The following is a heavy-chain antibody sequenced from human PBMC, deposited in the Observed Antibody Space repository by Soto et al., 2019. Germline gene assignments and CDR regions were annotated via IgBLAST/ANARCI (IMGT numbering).Heavy chain of an antibody. V-gene: IGHV3-33*01. J-gene: IGHJ6*02. CDR3: ARDSSGSIAAAGYYYRMDV. Sequence: GGTLRLTCSASGYPFSSYGLHGVRQAPGKGLEWVAVIWYDGSNKYYADSVKGRFTISRDNSKNTLYLQMNSLRAEDTAVYYCARDSSGSIAAAGYYYRMDVWGQGTTVTVSS. CDR1: GYPFSSYG. D-gene: IGHD6-13*01. CDR2: IWYDGSNK.